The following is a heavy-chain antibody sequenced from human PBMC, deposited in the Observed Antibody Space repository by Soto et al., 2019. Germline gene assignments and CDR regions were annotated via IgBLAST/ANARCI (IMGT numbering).Heavy chain of an antibody. CDR2: IIPIFGTA. Sequence: ASVKVSCKASGGTFSSYAISWVRQAPGQGLEWMGGIIPIFGTANYAQKFQGGVTITADESTSTAYMELSSLRSEDTAVYYGARVGFRVVAATPVWYYFDYWGQGTLVTVSS. D-gene: IGHD2-15*01. V-gene: IGHV1-69*13. CDR3: ARVGFRVVAATPVWYYFDY. CDR1: GGTFSSYA. J-gene: IGHJ4*02.